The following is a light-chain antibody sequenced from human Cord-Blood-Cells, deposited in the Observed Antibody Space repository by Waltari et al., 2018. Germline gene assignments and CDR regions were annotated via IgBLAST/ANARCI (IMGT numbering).Light chain of an antibody. CDR3: QSYDSSNHVV. V-gene: IGLV6-57*01. CDR2: EDN. CDR1: SGSIASNH. Sequence: NFMLTQPHSVSESPGKTVTISCTHSSGSIASNHVQWYQQRPGSSPTTVIYEDNQRPSGVPDRFSGPIDSSSNSASLTISGLKTEDEADYYCQSYDSSNHVVFGGGTKLTVL. J-gene: IGLJ2*01.